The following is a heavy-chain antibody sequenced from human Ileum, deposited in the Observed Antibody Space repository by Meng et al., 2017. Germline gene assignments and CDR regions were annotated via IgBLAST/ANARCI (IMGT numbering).Heavy chain of an antibody. CDR1: GGSISSSIW. J-gene: IGHJ4*02. CDR3: AGKDWGEGLDF. V-gene: IGHV4-4*02. D-gene: IGHD7-27*01. CDR2: IHHSGTT. Sequence: QVQLQESGPGLVKPSGTLSLTCAVSGGSISSSIWWSWVRQPPEKGLEWIGEIHHSGTTNYSPSLKSRLTISVDKSKNQFSLQLNSVTPDDTAVYYCAGKDWGEGLDFWDQGTLVTVSS.